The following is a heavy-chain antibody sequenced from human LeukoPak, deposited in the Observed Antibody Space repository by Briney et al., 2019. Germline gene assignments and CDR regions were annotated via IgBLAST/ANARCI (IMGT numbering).Heavy chain of an antibody. CDR3: ARAPMVRGVTGFDY. CDR1: GGSVSSGSYY. J-gene: IGHJ4*02. Sequence: SETLSLACTVSGGSVSSGSYYWSWIRQPPGKGLEWIGYIYYSGSTNYNPSLKSRVTISVDTSKNQFSLKLSSVTAADTAVYYCARAPMVRGVTGFDYWGQGTLVTVSS. CDR2: IYYSGST. D-gene: IGHD3-10*01. V-gene: IGHV4-61*01.